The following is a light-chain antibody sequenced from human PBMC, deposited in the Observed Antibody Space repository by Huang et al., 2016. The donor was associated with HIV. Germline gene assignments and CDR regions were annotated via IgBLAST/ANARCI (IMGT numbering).Light chain of an antibody. CDR2: WAS. V-gene: IGKV4-1*01. Sequence: DIVMTQSPDSMTVSLGERATINCKSSQSVLHSSNNKNYLTWYQQKPGQPPKVLIYWASSREAGVPDRFIGSGSGTDFTLTISNLQAEDVAVYFWHQYYSSPQTFGQGTKVEIK. CDR3: HQYYSSPQT. CDR1: QSVLHSSNNKNY. J-gene: IGKJ1*01.